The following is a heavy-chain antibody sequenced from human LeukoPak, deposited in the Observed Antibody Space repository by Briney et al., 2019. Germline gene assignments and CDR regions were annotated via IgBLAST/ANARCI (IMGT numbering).Heavy chain of an antibody. V-gene: IGHV3-30-3*01. D-gene: IGHD5-18*01. CDR2: ISYDGSNK. CDR1: GFTFSSYA. Sequence: GRSLRLSCAASGFTFSSYAMHWVRQAPGKGLEWVAVISYDGSNKYYADSVTGRFTLSRDNSKNTLYLQMNSLRAEDTAVYYCARDKMERIQLWPTYDYYYYAMDVWGQGTTVTVSS. J-gene: IGHJ6*02. CDR3: ARDKMERIQLWPTYDYYYYAMDV.